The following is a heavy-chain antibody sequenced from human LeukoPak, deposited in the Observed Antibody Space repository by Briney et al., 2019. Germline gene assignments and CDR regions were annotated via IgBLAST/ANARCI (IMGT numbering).Heavy chain of an antibody. Sequence: GGSLRLSCTASGFTFGDYAMSWVRQAPGKGLEWVGFIRSKAYGSTTEYAASVKGRFTISRDDSKSIAYLQMNNLKTEDTAVYYCTRDEAYYYDSSGSLAHFDYWGQGTLVTVSS. CDR2: IRSKAYGSTT. V-gene: IGHV3-49*04. J-gene: IGHJ4*02. D-gene: IGHD3-22*01. CDR1: GFTFGDYA. CDR3: TRDEAYYYDSSGSLAHFDY.